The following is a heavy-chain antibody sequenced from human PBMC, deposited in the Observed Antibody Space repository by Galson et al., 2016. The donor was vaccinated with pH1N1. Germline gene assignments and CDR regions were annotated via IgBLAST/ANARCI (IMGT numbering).Heavy chain of an antibody. Sequence: SVKVSCKASGYTFTSYYMHWVRQAPGQGLEWMGIINPSGGSTSYAQKFRGRVTMTRDTSTSTVYMELSSLRSEDTAVDYCARSVVVVAARDYWGQGTVVNVSS. V-gene: IGHV1-46*03. CDR2: INPSGGST. D-gene: IGHD2-15*01. CDR3: ARSVVVVAARDY. J-gene: IGHJ4*02. CDR1: GYTFTSYY.